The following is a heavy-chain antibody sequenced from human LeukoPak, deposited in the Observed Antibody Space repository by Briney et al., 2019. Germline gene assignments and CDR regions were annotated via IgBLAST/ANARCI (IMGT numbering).Heavy chain of an antibody. Sequence: GASVKVSCKASGYTFTGYGISWVRQAPGQGLEWMGWISAYSGNTYYAQKLQGRVTMTTDTSTSTAYMELRSLRSDDTAVYYCARDGRVGYFQYWGQGTLVTVSS. D-gene: IGHD3-10*01. CDR3: ARDGRVGYFQY. CDR2: ISAYSGNT. J-gene: IGHJ1*01. V-gene: IGHV1-18*01. CDR1: GYTFTGYG.